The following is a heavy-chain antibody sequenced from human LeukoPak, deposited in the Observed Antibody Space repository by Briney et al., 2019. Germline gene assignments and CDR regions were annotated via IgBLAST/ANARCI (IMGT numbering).Heavy chain of an antibody. V-gene: IGHV3-48*03. Sequence: SGRSLRLSCAASGFSFSNFEMNWVRRAPGKGLEWVSYISSSGETTLYADSVQGRFTISRDNAKNSLYLQMNSLRVDDSVLYYCATRRPPHRGPFESWGQGSLVTVSS. CDR2: ISSSGETT. CDR1: GFSFSNFE. D-gene: IGHD3-16*01. CDR3: ATRRPPHRGPFES. J-gene: IGHJ4*02.